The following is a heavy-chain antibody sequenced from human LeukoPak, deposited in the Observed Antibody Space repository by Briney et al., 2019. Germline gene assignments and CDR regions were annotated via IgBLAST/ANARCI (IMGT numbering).Heavy chain of an antibody. J-gene: IGHJ6*04. D-gene: IGHD4-17*01. V-gene: IGHV3-30*18. CDR1: GFTFSSYG. CDR3: AKDGGDYGNYYYYGMDV. Sequence: GRSLRLSCAASGFTFSSYGMHWVRQAPGKGREWVAVISYDGSNKYYADSVKGRFTISRDNSKNTLYLQMNSLRAEDTAVYYCAKDGGDYGNYYYYGMDVWGKGTTVTVSS. CDR2: ISYDGSNK.